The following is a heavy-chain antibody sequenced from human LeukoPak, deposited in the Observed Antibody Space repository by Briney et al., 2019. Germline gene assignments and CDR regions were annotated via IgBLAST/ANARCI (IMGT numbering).Heavy chain of an antibody. D-gene: IGHD5-18*01. CDR1: GGSISNYY. V-gene: IGHV4-4*07. CDR3: ARSRGTTMVTRFDY. Sequence: PSETLSLTCTVSGGSISNYYWSWIRQPAGKGLEWIGRINTSGSTDYNPSLKSRVTMSVDTSKNQFSLKLGSLTAADTAVYYCARSRGTTMVTRFDYWGQGTLVTVSS. J-gene: IGHJ4*02. CDR2: INTSGST.